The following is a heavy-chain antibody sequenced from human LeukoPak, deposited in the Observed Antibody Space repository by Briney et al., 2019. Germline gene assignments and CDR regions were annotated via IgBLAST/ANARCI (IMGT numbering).Heavy chain of an antibody. CDR3: ARVGGPGDSDP. Sequence: ASVKVSCKASGYTLTSYYLHWVRQAPGQGLEWMAIINPSGGSTSHAQKFQGRVTMTTDTSTSTAYMELRSLRSDDTAVYYCARVGGPGDSDPWGQGTLVTVSS. CDR1: GYTLTSYY. V-gene: IGHV1-46*01. J-gene: IGHJ5*02. D-gene: IGHD2-15*01. CDR2: INPSGGST.